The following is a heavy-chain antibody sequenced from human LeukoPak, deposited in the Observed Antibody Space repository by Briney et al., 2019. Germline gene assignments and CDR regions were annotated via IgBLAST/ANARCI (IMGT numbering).Heavy chain of an antibody. D-gene: IGHD1-26*01. CDR3: AREWNGAVGTDYFDY. CDR2: ISGSGGST. V-gene: IGHV3-23*01. J-gene: IGHJ4*02. Sequence: PGGSLRPSCAASGFTFSSYAMSWVRQAPGKGLEWVSAISGSGGSTYYADSVKGRFTISRDNSKNTLYLQMNSLRAEDTAVYYCAREWNGAVGTDYFDYWGQGTLVTVSS. CDR1: GFTFSSYA.